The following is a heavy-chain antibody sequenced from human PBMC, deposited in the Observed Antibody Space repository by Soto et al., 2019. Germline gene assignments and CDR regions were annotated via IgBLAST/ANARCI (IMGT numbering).Heavy chain of an antibody. D-gene: IGHD2-21*02. CDR1: GDSINSRSYY. CDR3: ARQRTSVVTQAYFDV. Sequence: SETLSLTCSVTGDSINSRSYYWGWIRQPPGKGLEWIGSIYYSGRTYNNPSLRSRVSMSIDTSKDQFSLKLKSVTAADTALYLCARQRTSVVTQAYFDVWGTGSRVTVSS. CDR2: IYYSGRT. V-gene: IGHV4-39*01. J-gene: IGHJ4*02.